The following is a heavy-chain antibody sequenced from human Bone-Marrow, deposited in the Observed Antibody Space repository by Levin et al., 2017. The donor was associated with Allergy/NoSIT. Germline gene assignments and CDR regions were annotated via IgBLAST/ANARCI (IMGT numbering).Heavy chain of an antibody. CDR2: ISSSGSTI. V-gene: IGHV3-11*01. Sequence: GESLKISCAASGFTFSDYYMSWIRQAPGKGLEWVSYISSSGSTIYYADSVKGRFTISRDNAKNSLYLQMNSLRAEDTAVYYCASVSYGDYLSGMDVWGQGTTVTVSS. D-gene: IGHD4-17*01. J-gene: IGHJ6*02. CDR1: GFTFSDYY. CDR3: ASVSYGDYLSGMDV.